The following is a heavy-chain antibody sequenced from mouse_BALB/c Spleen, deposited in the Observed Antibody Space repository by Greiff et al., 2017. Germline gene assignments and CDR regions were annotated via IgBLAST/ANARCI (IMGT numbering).Heavy chain of an antibody. Sequence: QVQPQQSGAEPVKPGASVKLFCKASGYTFTSYWMHRVKQRPGQGLEWIGEINPSNGRTYYNEKFKGKATLTVDKSSSTAYMQLSSLTSEDSAVYYCARSDDYDAFAYWGQGTLVTVSA. CDR1: GYTFTSYW. J-gene: IGHJ3*01. CDR2: INPSNGRT. CDR3: ARSDDYDAFAY. V-gene: IGHV1S81*02. D-gene: IGHD2-4*01.